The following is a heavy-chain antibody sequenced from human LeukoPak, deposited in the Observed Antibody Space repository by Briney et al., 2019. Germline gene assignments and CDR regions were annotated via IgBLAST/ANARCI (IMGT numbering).Heavy chain of an antibody. CDR1: GGTFSSSA. CDR2: IIPVLNIT. D-gene: IGHD5-18*01. V-gene: IGHV1-69*04. Sequence: SVKVSCKTSGGTFSSSAITWVRQAHGQGLEWMGRIIPVLNITRYTQKFQGRVTITADTSTSTVYMELSSLRSEETAVYYCARDQGLTAPPPYGLDVWGQGTTVIVSS. CDR3: ARDQGLTAPPPYGLDV. J-gene: IGHJ6*02.